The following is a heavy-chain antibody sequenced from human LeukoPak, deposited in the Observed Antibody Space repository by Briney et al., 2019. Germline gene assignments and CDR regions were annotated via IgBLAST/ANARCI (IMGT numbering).Heavy chain of an antibody. Sequence: ASVKVSCKASGYTFTGYYMHWVRQAPGQGLEGMGWINPNNGDTHYAQKFQGRVTMTRDTSISTAYMELSRLRSDDTAVYYCARETYYYGSGSYNWFDPWGQGTLVTVSS. CDR2: INPNNGDT. J-gene: IGHJ5*02. CDR3: ARETYYYGSGSYNWFDP. V-gene: IGHV1-2*02. D-gene: IGHD3-10*01. CDR1: GYTFTGYY.